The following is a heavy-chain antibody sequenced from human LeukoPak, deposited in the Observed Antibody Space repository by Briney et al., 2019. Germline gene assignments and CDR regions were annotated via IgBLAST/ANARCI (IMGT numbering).Heavy chain of an antibody. D-gene: IGHD2-21*02. CDR3: ARTYCGGDCYSSRGWFDT. CDR1: GGTFSNYT. J-gene: IGHJ5*02. CDR2: IIPIFGTA. Sequence: SVKVSYKTSGGTFSNYTISWVRQAPGQGLEWMGGIIPIFGTANYAQKFQGKVTITADKSTSTAYMELSSLRSEDTAVYYCARTYCGGDCYSSRGWFDTWGQGTLVTVSS. V-gene: IGHV1-69*06.